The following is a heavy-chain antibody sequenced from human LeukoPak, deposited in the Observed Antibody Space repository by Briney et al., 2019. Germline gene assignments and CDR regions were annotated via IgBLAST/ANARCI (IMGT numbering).Heavy chain of an antibody. D-gene: IGHD1-1*01. V-gene: IGHV4-28*01. J-gene: IGHJ3*02. CDR3: ARNQGLESGHAFDI. CDR2: IYYSGST. CDR1: GYSISSSNW. Sequence: NPSDTLSLTCAVSGYSISSSNWWGWIRQPPGKGLEWIGYIYYSGSTYYNPSLKSRVTMSVDTSKNQFSLKLSSVTAVDTAVYYCARNQGLESGHAFDIWGQGTTVTVSS.